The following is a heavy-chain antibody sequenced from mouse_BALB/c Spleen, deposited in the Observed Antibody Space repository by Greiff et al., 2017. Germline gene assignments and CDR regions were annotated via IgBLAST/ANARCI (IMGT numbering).Heavy chain of an antibody. CDR2: ISSGGSYT. CDR1: GFTFSSYG. J-gene: IGHJ2*01. CDR3: ARHRGLLEENYFDY. D-gene: IGHD2-3*01. Sequence: EVQGVESGGDLVKPGGSLKLSCAASGFTFSSYGMSWVRQTPDKRLEWVATISSGGSYTYYPDSVKGRFTISRDNAKNTLYLQMSSLKSEDTAMYYCARHRGLLEENYFDYWGQGTTLTVSS. V-gene: IGHV5-6*01.